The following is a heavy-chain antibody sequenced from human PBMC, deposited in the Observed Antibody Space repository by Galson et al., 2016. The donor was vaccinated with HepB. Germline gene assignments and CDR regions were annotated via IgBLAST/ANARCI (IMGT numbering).Heavy chain of an antibody. CDR3: ARRGAYYYYGMDV. D-gene: IGHD1-26*01. J-gene: IGHJ6*02. CDR2: IYYSGST. Sequence: ETLSLTCSVSGGSISGYYWSWIRQPPGKGLEWIGYIYYSGSTNYNPSLKSRLTISVDTSKNQFSLKLNSVTAADTAVYYCARRGAYYYYGMDVWGQGTTVTVSS. V-gene: IGHV4-59*08. CDR1: GGSISGYY.